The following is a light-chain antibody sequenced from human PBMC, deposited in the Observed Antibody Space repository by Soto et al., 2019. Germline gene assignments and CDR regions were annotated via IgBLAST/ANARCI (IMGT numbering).Light chain of an antibody. Sequence: QSVLTQPPSASGTPGQRVTISCSDSSSNIGSNTVNWYQQLPGTAPKLLIYGNDQRPSGVPDRFSGSKSGTSASLAISGLQSEDEADYYCAAWDDSLNGYVFGTWTKLTVL. CDR2: GND. CDR1: SSNIGSNT. V-gene: IGLV1-44*01. J-gene: IGLJ1*01. CDR3: AAWDDSLNGYV.